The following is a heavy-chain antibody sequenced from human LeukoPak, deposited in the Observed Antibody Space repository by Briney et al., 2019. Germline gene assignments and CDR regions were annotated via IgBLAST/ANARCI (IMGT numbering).Heavy chain of an antibody. CDR3: ARHRGSREWIQLWLPGWFDP. CDR1: GGSISSSSYY. V-gene: IGHV4-39*01. J-gene: IGHJ5*02. Sequence: PSETLSLTCTVSGGSISSSSYYWGWIRQPPGKGLEWIGSIYYSGSTYYNPSLKSRVTISVDTSKNQFSLKLSSVTAADTAVYYCARHRGSREWIQLWLPGWFDPWGQGTLVTVSS. CDR2: IYYSGST. D-gene: IGHD5-18*01.